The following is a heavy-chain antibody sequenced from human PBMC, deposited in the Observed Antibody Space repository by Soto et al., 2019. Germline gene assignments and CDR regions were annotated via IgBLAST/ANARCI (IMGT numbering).Heavy chain of an antibody. CDR2: IKQDGSEK. J-gene: IGHJ6*02. Sequence: SGGSLRLSCAASGFTFSSYWMTWVRQAPGKGLEWVANIKQDGSEKYYVDSVKGRFTISRDNAKNSLYLQMNSLRAEDSAVYYCARKYAFLEWLLKENYYYYGMDVWGQGTTVTVSS. V-gene: IGHV3-7*01. D-gene: IGHD3-3*02. CDR3: ARKYAFLEWLLKENYYYYGMDV. CDR1: GFTFSSYW.